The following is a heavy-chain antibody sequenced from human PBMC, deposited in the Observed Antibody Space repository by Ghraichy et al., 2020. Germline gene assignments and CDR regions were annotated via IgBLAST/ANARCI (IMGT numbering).Heavy chain of an antibody. CDR3: ARSLTGTNTAFDY. Sequence: SVKVSCKASGGTFSSYAISWVRQAPGQGLEWMGGIIPIFGTANYAQKFQGRVTITADESTSTAYMELSSLRSEDTAVYYCARSLTGTNTAFDYWGQGTLVTVSS. D-gene: IGHD1-7*01. J-gene: IGHJ4*02. CDR1: GGTFSSYA. V-gene: IGHV1-69*13. CDR2: IIPIFGTA.